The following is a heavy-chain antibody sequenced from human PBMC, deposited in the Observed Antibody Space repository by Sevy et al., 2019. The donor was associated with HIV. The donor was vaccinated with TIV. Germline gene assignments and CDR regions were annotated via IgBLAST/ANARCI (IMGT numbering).Heavy chain of an antibody. CDR1: GFTFRNYV. Sequence: GGSLRLSCAASGFTFRNYVMNWVRQPPGKGLEWVSVISDGGGTTYYAHTVKGRFTISREDYKSTLYLQMNSMRVEDTAVSFCAKRVAGALAALDIWGQGTMVTVSS. CDR3: AKRVAGALAALDI. CDR2: ISDGGGTT. V-gene: IGHV3-23*01. J-gene: IGHJ3*02. D-gene: IGHD3-10*01.